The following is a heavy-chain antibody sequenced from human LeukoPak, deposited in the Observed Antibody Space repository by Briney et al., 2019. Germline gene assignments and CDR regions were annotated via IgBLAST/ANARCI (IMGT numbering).Heavy chain of an antibody. D-gene: IGHD1-7*01. V-gene: IGHV3-23*01. J-gene: IGHJ4*02. CDR3: AREGTTGGYYDY. CDR1: GFTFNNYA. CDR2: ISNSGTST. Sequence: GGSLRLSCAASGFTFNNYAMSWVRQAPGKGLDWVSVISNSGTSTYYADAVKGRFTISRDNSRNTVYLQMDSLRAEDTAIYYCAREGTTGGYYDYWGQGTQVTVSS.